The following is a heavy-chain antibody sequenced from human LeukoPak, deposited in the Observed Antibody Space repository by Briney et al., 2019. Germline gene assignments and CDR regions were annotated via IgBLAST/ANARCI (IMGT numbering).Heavy chain of an antibody. D-gene: IGHD3-3*01. CDR1: GFTFSSYS. CDR3: ATDDFWSGYSDY. CDR2: ISSSSSYI. J-gene: IGHJ4*02. V-gene: IGHV3-21*01. Sequence: GGSLRLSCAASGFTFSSYSMNWVRQAPGKGLEWVSSISSSSSYIYYADSVKGRFTISRDNAKNSLYLQMNSLRAEDTAVYYCATDDFWSGYSDYWGQGTLATVSS.